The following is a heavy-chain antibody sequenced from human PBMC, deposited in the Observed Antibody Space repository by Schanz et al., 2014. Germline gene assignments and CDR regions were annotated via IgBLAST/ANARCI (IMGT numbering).Heavy chain of an antibody. J-gene: IGHJ3*01. CDR2: ISHDGSIQ. D-gene: IGHD5-12*01. CDR1: GFSFSDYG. Sequence: QVQLVESGGGVVQPGRSLRLSCAGSGFSFSDYGMHWVRQAPGKGLEWVTIISHDGSIQYGADSVKGRFIISRDSSKNTLFLQMNSLRAEDTAVYFCARDGGRDGYNLAFDVWGQGTLVTVSS. V-gene: IGHV3-33*08. CDR3: ARDGGRDGYNLAFDV.